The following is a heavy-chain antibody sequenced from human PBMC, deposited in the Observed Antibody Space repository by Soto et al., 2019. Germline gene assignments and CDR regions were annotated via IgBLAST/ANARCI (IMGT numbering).Heavy chain of an antibody. V-gene: IGHV3-15*01. Sequence: EVQLVESGGGLVKPGGSLRLSCAASGFTFSNAWMSWVRQAPGKGLEWVGRIKSKTDGGTTDYAAPVKGRFTISRDDSKNTLYLQMNSLKTEDAAVYYCTTGGANYYYYGMDVWGQGTPVTVSS. CDR2: IKSKTDGGTT. J-gene: IGHJ6*02. CDR1: GFTFSNAW. CDR3: TTGGANYYYYGMDV.